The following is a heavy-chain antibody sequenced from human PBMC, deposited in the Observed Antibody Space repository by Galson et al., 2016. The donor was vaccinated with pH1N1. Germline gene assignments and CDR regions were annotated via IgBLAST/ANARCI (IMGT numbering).Heavy chain of an antibody. J-gene: IGHJ4*02. CDR1: GFTFSDYW. CDR3: ARGYFDSSAFYSGDF. D-gene: IGHD3-22*01. V-gene: IGHV3-74*01. CDR2: INSDSSIT. Sequence: SLRLSCAASGFTFSDYWMHWVRQAPGKGLVWVSRINSDSSITNYVDSVKGRFTISRDNAKNTLYLHMNSLRAEDTAVYFCARGYFDSSAFYSGDFWGQGTLVTVSS.